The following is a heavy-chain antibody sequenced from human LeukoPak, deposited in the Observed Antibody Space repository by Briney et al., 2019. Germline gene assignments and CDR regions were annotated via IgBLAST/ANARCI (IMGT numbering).Heavy chain of an antibody. V-gene: IGHV4-39*07. CDR1: GGSISSGSYY. Sequence: SETLSLTCTVSGGSISSGSYYWGWIRQPPGKGLEWIGNIYHSGSTYYNPSLKSRVTISVDTSKNQFSLKLTSVTATDTAVYYCARSRRSWSTFDYWGQGTLVTVSS. D-gene: IGHD6-13*01. J-gene: IGHJ4*02. CDR3: ARSRRSWSTFDY. CDR2: IYHSGST.